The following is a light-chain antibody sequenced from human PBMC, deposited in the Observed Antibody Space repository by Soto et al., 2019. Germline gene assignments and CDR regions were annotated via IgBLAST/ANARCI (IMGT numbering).Light chain of an antibody. V-gene: IGKV3-20*01. CDR3: QQYGSTPLT. CDR1: QSVRNNY. Sequence: EIVLTQSPGTLSSSPGERATLSCRASQSVRNNYLAWYQQKPGQPPRFLIYDVSTRAAGIPDRFSGSGSGTDFTLTISRLEPEDFAVYYCQQYGSTPLTFGGGTKVEI. J-gene: IGKJ4*01. CDR2: DVS.